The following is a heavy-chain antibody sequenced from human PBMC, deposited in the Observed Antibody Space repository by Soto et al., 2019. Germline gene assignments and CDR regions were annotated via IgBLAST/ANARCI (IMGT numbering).Heavy chain of an antibody. J-gene: IGHJ3*02. Sequence: SVKVSCKAAGGTFSSYAISWVRQAPGQGLEWMGGIIPIFGTANYAQKFQGRVTITADKSTSTAYMELSSLRSEDTAVYYCASGRDGYNFGAFDIWGQGTMVTVSS. V-gene: IGHV1-69*06. D-gene: IGHD5-12*01. CDR3: ASGRDGYNFGAFDI. CDR1: GGTFSSYA. CDR2: IIPIFGTA.